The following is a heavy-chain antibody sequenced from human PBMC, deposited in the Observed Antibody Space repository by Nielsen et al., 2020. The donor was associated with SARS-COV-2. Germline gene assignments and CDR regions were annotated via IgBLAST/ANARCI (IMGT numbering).Heavy chain of an antibody. V-gene: IGHV3-48*04. Sequence: GESLKISCAASGFTFSSYWMSWVRQAPGKGLEWVSYISSSGSTIYYADSVKGRFTISRDNAKNSLYLQMNSLRAEDTAVYYCARGYFGSSSTFDIWGQGTMVTVSS. CDR1: GFTFSSYW. CDR3: ARGYFGSSSTFDI. D-gene: IGHD6-6*01. CDR2: ISSSGSTI. J-gene: IGHJ3*02.